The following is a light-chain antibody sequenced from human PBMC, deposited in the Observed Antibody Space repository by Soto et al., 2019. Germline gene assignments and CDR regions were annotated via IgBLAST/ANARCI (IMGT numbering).Light chain of an antibody. CDR3: QQNFINPYT. CDR2: AAS. CDR1: QTITSY. J-gene: IGKJ2*01. Sequence: DIQMTQSPSSLSASVGDSVTITCRASQTITSYLNWYEQKPGKAPKLLISAASSLQSGVPSRFSGCGSGTDFNLTISRLQPEDFSTYYCQQNFINPYTFGQGTRLEIK. V-gene: IGKV1-39*01.